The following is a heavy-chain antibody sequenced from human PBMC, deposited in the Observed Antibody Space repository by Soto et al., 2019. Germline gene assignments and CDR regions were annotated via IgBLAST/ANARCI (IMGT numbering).Heavy chain of an antibody. V-gene: IGHV4-39*01. CDR1: GGSISSSSYY. CDR3: ASYDFWGGSKYFDY. Sequence: SETLSLTCTVSGGSISSSSYYWGWIRQPPGKGLEWIGSIYYSGSTYYNPSLKSRVTISVDTSKNQFSLKLSSVTAADTAVYYCASYDFWGGSKYFDYWGQGTLVTVSS. CDR2: IYYSGST. J-gene: IGHJ4*02. D-gene: IGHD3-3*01.